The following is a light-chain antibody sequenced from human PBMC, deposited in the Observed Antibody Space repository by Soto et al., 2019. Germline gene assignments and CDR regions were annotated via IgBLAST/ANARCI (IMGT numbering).Light chain of an antibody. Sequence: DIQMTPSPSTLSASVGDRVSITCRASQSISRQLAWNQQKPGKAPNLLIYQASHLETGVPSRFTGSGSGTEFTLTISSLQPDDLATYYSIQYPSYWTCGQGTKVEV. CDR1: QSISRQ. CDR3: IQYPSYWT. V-gene: IGKV1-5*03. J-gene: IGKJ1*01. CDR2: QAS.